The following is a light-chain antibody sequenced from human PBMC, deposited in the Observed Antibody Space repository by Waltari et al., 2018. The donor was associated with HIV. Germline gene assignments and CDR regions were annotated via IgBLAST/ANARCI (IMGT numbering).Light chain of an antibody. Sequence: NFMLTQPHSVPESPGKTLTISCTRSCGSISSRNVQWSQQRPGSSPTILLYEDNKRPSGVPDRFSGAVAFSGNSASLTISGLKTEDEADYYCQAYDSSNRNYVFGSGTTVTVL. CDR3: QAYDSSNRNYV. J-gene: IGLJ1*01. V-gene: IGLV6-57*01. CDR2: EDN. CDR1: CGSISSRN.